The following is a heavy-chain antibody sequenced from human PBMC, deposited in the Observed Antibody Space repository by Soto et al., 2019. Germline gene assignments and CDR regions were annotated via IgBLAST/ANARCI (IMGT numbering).Heavy chain of an antibody. V-gene: IGHV6-1*01. CDR3: ARDLRGSYYYRPKLYYYGMDV. CDR1: GDSVSSNSAA. CDR2: TYYRSKWYN. J-gene: IGHJ6*02. Sequence: PSQTLSLTCAISGDSVSSNSAAWNWIRQSPSRGLEWLGRTYYRSKWYNDYAVSVKSRITINPDTSKNQFSLQLNSVTPEDTAVYYSARDLRGSYYYRPKLYYYGMDVWGQGTTVTVSS. D-gene: IGHD3-22*01.